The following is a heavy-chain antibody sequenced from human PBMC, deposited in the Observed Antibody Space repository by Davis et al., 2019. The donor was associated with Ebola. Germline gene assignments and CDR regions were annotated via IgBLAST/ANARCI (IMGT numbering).Heavy chain of an antibody. CDR3: ARHQGSWSFYYVDY. CDR1: GGSIGSGTYY. J-gene: IGHJ4*02. Sequence: PSETLSLTCTVSGGSIGSGTYYWGWIRQPPGMGLEWIGSVYYSGSTYYNPSLNSRGTMSVDRSKNQFSLKVSSVTDADTAVYHCARHQGSWSFYYVDYWGQGTLVTVSS. D-gene: IGHD3-10*01. V-gene: IGHV4-39*01. CDR2: VYYSGST.